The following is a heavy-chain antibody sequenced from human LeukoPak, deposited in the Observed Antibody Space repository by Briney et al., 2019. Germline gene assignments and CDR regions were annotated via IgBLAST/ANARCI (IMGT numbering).Heavy chain of an antibody. CDR3: AKELAGATPFAEYFQH. CDR1: GFTFSSYA. Sequence: GGSLRLSCAASGFTFSSYAMSWVRQAPGKGLEWVSAISGSGGSTYYADSVKGRFTISRDNSKNTLYLQMNSLRAEDTAVYYCAKELAGATPFAEYFQHWGQGTLVTVSS. J-gene: IGHJ1*01. D-gene: IGHD1-26*01. CDR2: ISGSGGST. V-gene: IGHV3-23*01.